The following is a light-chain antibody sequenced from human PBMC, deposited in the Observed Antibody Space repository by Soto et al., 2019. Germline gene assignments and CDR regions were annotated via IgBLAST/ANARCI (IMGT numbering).Light chain of an antibody. CDR1: SSNNGAGYD. V-gene: IGLV1-40*01. Sequence: QSVLTQPPSVSGAPGQRVTISCTGSSSNNGAGYDVHWYQQLPGTAPKLLIYGNTNRPSGVPDRFSGSKSGTSASLAITGLQAEDETDYYCQSYDISLSGWVFGGGTKVTVL. CDR3: QSYDISLSGWV. CDR2: GNT. J-gene: IGLJ3*02.